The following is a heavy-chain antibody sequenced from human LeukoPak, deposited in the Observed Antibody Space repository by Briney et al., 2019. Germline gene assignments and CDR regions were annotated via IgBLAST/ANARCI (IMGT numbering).Heavy chain of an antibody. D-gene: IGHD1-26*01. CDR1: GGSLSSSSSY. Sequence: SETLSLTCTVSGGSLSSSSSYWGWIRQPPGKGLEWFVSMYDSGGTYYNPSLKRRVTISVDPSKNPFSLKLRPAPAAGTAVYYCARQGRVVGVGPTTLPYGGQRTLVTVP. V-gene: IGHV4-39*01. CDR3: ARQGRVVGVGPTTLPY. CDR2: MYDSGGT. J-gene: IGHJ4*02.